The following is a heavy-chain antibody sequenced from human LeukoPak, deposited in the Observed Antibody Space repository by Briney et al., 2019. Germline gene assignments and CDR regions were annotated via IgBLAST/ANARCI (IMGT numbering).Heavy chain of an antibody. CDR1: GFTFSSYG. V-gene: IGHV3-33*01. CDR3: ARDSDYYGSGGYYQPPSRYFDY. CDR2: IWYDGSNK. D-gene: IGHD3-10*01. Sequence: GGSLRLSCAASGFTFSSYGMHWVRQAPGKGLEWVAVIWYDGSNKYYADSVKGRFTISRDNSKNTLYLQMNSLRAEDTAVYYCARDSDYYGSGGYYQPPSRYFDYWGQGTLVTVSS. J-gene: IGHJ4*02.